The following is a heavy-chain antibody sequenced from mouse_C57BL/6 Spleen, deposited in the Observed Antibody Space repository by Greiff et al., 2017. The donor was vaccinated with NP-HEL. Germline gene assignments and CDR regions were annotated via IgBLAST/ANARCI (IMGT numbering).Heavy chain of an antibody. CDR1: GYAFTNYL. J-gene: IGHJ4*01. Sequence: VQLQQSGAELVRPGTSVKVSCKASGYAFTNYLIEWVKQRPGQGLEWIGVINPGSGGTNYNEKFKGKATLTADKSSSTAYMQLSSLTSEDSAVYFCARYYGSSENAMDYWGQGTSVTVSS. D-gene: IGHD1-1*01. CDR3: ARYYGSSENAMDY. V-gene: IGHV1-54*01. CDR2: INPGSGGT.